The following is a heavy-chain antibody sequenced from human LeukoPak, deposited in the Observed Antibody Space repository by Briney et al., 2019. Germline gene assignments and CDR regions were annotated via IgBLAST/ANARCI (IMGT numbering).Heavy chain of an antibody. CDR2: IYYSGTT. CDR3: ARGGGTIFGVVFFDY. D-gene: IGHD3-3*01. CDR1: GGSISSYY. J-gene: IGHJ4*02. V-gene: IGHV4-59*01. Sequence: SETLSLTCTVSGGSISSYYWSWIRQPPGKGLEWIGYIYYSGTTNYNPSLKSRVTISVDTSKNQFSLKLSSVTAADTAVYYCARGGGTIFGVVFFDYWGQGTLVTVSS.